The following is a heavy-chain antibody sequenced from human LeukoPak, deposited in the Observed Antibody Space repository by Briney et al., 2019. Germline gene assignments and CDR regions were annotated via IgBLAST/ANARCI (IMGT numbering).Heavy chain of an antibody. J-gene: IGHJ4*02. CDR2: IHTSGST. D-gene: IGHD6-19*01. Sequence: PSETLSLTCTVSGGSISNYHWSWIRQPAGKGLEWIGQIHTSGSTNYNPPLKSRVTMSIDTTEDQVSLTIRSVTAADTAFYYCARRDISSGLSFDYWGQGTLVTVSP. CDR1: GGSISNYH. CDR3: ARRDISSGLSFDY. V-gene: IGHV4-4*07.